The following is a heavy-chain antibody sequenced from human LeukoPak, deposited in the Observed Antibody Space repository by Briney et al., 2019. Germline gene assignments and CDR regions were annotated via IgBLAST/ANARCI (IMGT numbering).Heavy chain of an antibody. Sequence: SETLSLTCTVSGGSISSYYWSWIRQPPGKGLEWIGYIYYSESTNYNPSLKSRVTISVDTSKNQFSLKLSSVTAADTAVYYCARQTVAGNNWFDPWGQGTLVTVSS. CDR3: ARQTVAGNNWFDP. V-gene: IGHV4-59*01. J-gene: IGHJ5*02. CDR1: GGSISSYY. CDR2: IYYSEST. D-gene: IGHD6-19*01.